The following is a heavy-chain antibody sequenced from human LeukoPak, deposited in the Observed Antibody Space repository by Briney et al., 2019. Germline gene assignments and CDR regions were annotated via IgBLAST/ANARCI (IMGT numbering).Heavy chain of an antibody. CDR1: GGSISSYY. CDR2: IYYSGST. Sequence: SETLSLTCTVSGGSISSYYWTWIRQPPGKGLEWIGYIYYSGSTHYNPSLKSRVTISVDTSKNQFSLRLSSVTAADTAVYYCARQGNSVYFQHWGQGTLVTVSS. CDR3: ARQGNSVYFQH. V-gene: IGHV4-59*08. J-gene: IGHJ1*01. D-gene: IGHD4-23*01.